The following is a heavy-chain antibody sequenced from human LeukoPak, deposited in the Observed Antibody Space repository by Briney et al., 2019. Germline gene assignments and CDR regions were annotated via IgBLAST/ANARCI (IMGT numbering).Heavy chain of an antibody. CDR1: GGTFSSYA. J-gene: IGHJ5*02. D-gene: IGHD6-13*01. CDR2: IIPIFGTA. V-gene: IGHV1-69*05. Sequence: SVKVSCKASGGTFSSYAISWVRQTPGQGLEWMGRIIPIFGTANYAQKFQGRVTITTDESTSTAYMELSSLRSEDTAVYYCARDTIIAAAKQENWFDPWGQGTLVTVSS. CDR3: ARDTIIAAAKQENWFDP.